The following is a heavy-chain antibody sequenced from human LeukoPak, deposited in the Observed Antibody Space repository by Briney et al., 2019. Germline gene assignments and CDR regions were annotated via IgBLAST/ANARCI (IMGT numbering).Heavy chain of an antibody. CDR2: IYTTGRT. Sequence: SETLSLTCSVSGGSVNSYYWSWIRQPPGKGLEWIGYIYTTGRTNYNPSLRSRLTISLDTSKNQFSLRLSSVTAADTAFYYCARRYNWNDRWDWGQGTLVTVSP. V-gene: IGHV4-4*09. CDR3: ARRYNWNDRWD. CDR1: GGSVNSYY. D-gene: IGHD1-1*01. J-gene: IGHJ4*02.